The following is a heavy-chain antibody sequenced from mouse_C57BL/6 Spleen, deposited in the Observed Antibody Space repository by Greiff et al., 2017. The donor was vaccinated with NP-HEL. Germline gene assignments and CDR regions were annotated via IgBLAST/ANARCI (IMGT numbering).Heavy chain of an antibody. V-gene: IGHV1-64*01. D-gene: IGHD2-4*01. J-gene: IGHJ4*01. CDR2: IHPNSGST. CDR3: ARRNYDYDGGYAMDY. Sequence: QVQLQQSGAELVKPGASVKLSCKASGYTFTSYWMHWVKQRPGQGLEWIGMIHPNSGSTNYNEKFKSKATLTVDKSSSTAYMQLSSLTSEDSAVYYCARRNYDYDGGYAMDYWGQGTSVTVSS. CDR1: GYTFTSYW.